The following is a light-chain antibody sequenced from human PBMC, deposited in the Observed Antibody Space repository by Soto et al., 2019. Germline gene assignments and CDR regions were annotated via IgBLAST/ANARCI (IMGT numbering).Light chain of an antibody. Sequence: EIVFTQSPGTLSLSPGERATLSCRASQSVSSSYLGWYQQKPGQAPRLLIYGASSRATGIPDRFSGSGSGTDFTLTISSLESEDFAVYYCQQDGGSPRTFGQGTKVEIK. CDR2: GAS. CDR3: QQDGGSPRT. V-gene: IGKV3-20*01. J-gene: IGKJ1*01. CDR1: QSVSSSY.